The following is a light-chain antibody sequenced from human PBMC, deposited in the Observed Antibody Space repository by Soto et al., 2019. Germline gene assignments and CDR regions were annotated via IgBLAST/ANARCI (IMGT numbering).Light chain of an antibody. J-gene: IGKJ4*01. V-gene: IGKV1-9*01. CDR2: AAS. CDR1: QGISSY. Sequence: DIQLTQSPSSLSASVGDRVTITCRASQGISSYLAWYQQKPGKAPKLLIYAASTLQSGVPSRFRGSGSGTEFTLTISSLQPEDFATYYCQQHNSYPLTFGGGTKVEIK. CDR3: QQHNSYPLT.